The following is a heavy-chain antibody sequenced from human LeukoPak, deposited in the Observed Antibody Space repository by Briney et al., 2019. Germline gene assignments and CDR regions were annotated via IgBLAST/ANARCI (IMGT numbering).Heavy chain of an antibody. J-gene: IGHJ4*02. CDR3: ARGPPNWGYDY. D-gene: IGHD7-27*01. V-gene: IGHV1-8*01. CDR2: MSPNSGDT. Sequence: ASVKVSCKASGYTFTSYDFNWVRQATGQRPEWMRWMSPNSGDTDYAQKFQDRVTMTRNTSISTAYMELSSLRSDDTAVYYCARGPPNWGYDYWGPGTLVTVSS. CDR1: GYTFTSYD.